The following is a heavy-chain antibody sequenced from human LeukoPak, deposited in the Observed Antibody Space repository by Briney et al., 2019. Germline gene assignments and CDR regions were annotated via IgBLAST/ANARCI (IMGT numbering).Heavy chain of an antibody. D-gene: IGHD1-1*01. CDR2: ISGSGGST. CDR1: GFTVSSNY. CDR3: AKEREGGLNSFDY. V-gene: IGHV3-23*01. Sequence: GGSLRLSCAASGFTVSSNYMSWVRQAPGEGLEWVSAISGSGGSTYYADSVKGRFTISRDNSKNTLYLQMNSLRAEDTAVYYCAKEREGGLNSFDYWGQGTLVTVSS. J-gene: IGHJ4*02.